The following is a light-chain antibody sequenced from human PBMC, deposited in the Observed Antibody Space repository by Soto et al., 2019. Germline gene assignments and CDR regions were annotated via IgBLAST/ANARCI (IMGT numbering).Light chain of an antibody. CDR1: QSVSSSY. V-gene: IGKV3-20*01. Sequence: EIVMTQSPATLSVSPGETATLSCRASQSVSSSYLAWYQQKPGQAPRLLTYGASSRATGIPDRFSGSGSGTGFTLTISRLKPEDFAVYYCQQYGSLPRTFGQGTKV. CDR3: QQYGSLPRT. CDR2: GAS. J-gene: IGKJ1*01.